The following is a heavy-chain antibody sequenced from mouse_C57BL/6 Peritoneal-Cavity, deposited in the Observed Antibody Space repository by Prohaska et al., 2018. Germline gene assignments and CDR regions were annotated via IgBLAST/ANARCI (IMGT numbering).Heavy chain of an antibody. CDR2: IYPGSGST. J-gene: IGHJ1*03. CDR3: ARRDYGSSYWYFDV. Sequence: PGQGLESIGDIYPGSGSTNYNEKFKSKATLTVDTSSSTAYMQLSSLTSEDSAVYYCARRDYGSSYWYFDVWGTGTTVTVSS. V-gene: IGHV1-55*01. D-gene: IGHD1-1*01.